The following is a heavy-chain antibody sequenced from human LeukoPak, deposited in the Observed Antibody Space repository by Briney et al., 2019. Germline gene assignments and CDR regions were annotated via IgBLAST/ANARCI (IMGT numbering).Heavy chain of an antibody. CDR3: AKDRAYDILTGYYSPDY. D-gene: IGHD3-9*01. CDR1: GFTFSSYA. CDR2: ISGSGGST. V-gene: IGHV3-23*01. J-gene: IGHJ4*02. Sequence: GGSLRLSCAASGFTFSSYAMIWVRQAPGKGLEWVSAISGSGGSTYYADSVKGRFTISRDNSKNTLYLQMNSLRAEDTAVYYCAKDRAYDILTGYYSPDYWGQGTLVTVSS.